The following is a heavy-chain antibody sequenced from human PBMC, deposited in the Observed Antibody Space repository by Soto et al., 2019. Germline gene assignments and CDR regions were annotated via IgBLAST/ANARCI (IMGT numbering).Heavy chain of an antibody. J-gene: IGHJ4*02. CDR2: INPDGSQL. V-gene: IGHV3-7*01. D-gene: IGHD2-2*01. CDR3: TTLAMGPADDY. CDR1: RSIFGYYW. Sequence: PGGSLRLSCAASRSIFGYYWMNWVRQAPGKGLEWVANINPDGSQLSYVDSVKGRFTISRDNTKNSLYLQMNSLRAEDTALYYCTTLAMGPADDYWGQGALVTVSS.